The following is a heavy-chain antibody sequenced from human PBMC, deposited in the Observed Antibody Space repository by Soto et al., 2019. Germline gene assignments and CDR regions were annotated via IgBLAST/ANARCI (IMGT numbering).Heavy chain of an antibody. CDR1: TFSLYS. J-gene: IGHJ5*02. D-gene: IGHD1-26*01. Sequence: EVQVVESGGGLVKPGGSLTRSCNFTFSLYSMNWVRQAPGKGLEWVASISSGAAYIKYADSVQGRFTISRDNAKSSVSLQMRSLRVEDTAVYFCTRDEGGSYDSWFHPWGQGTQVTVSA. V-gene: IGHV3-21*01. CDR2: ISSGAAYI. CDR3: TRDEGGSYDSWFHP.